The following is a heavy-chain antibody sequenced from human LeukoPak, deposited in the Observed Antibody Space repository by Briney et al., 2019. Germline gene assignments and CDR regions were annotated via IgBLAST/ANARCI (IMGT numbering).Heavy chain of an antibody. CDR2: ISYDGSNK. Sequence: PGGSLRLSCAASGFTFSSYAMHWVRQAPGKGIEWVAVISYDGSNKYYADSVKGRFTISRDNSKNTLYLQMNSLRAEDTAVYYCARDSRDSRPTYFDYWGQGTLVTVSS. D-gene: IGHD6-13*01. CDR1: GFTFSSYA. J-gene: IGHJ4*02. V-gene: IGHV3-30*01. CDR3: ARDSRDSRPTYFDY.